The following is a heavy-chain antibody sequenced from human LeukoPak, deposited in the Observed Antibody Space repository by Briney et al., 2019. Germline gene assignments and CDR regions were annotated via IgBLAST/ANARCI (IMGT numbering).Heavy chain of an antibody. CDR1: GFTSGAHD. D-gene: IGHD4-17*01. Sequence: GGSVRLSCAASGFTSGAHDMTWVRQTSARVPEWVSSTNFGGSITWYVDSVRGRFTMSRDRSKDKLYLQMNSLRADDTAVYYCVRARTTVRNLFDYWGQGTLVTVFS. V-gene: IGHV3-74*01. J-gene: IGHJ4*02. CDR2: TNFGGSIT. CDR3: VRARTTVRNLFDY.